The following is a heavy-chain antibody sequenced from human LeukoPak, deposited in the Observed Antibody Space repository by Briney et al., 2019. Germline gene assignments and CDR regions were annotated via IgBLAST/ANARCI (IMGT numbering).Heavy chain of an antibody. J-gene: IGHJ3*02. Sequence: EASVKVSCKASGYSFNGYYIHWVRQAPGQGLEWMEWINPKSGGTKYAQKFQGRVTMTRDRPITTAYMELSRLRFDDTAVYYCARVSLDYYENFHAFDIWGQGTTLTVSS. CDR2: INPKSGGT. D-gene: IGHD3-16*01. CDR1: GYSFNGYY. V-gene: IGHV1-2*02. CDR3: ARVSLDYYENFHAFDI.